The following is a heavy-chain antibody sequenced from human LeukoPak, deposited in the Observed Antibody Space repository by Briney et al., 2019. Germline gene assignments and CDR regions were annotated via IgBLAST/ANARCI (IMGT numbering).Heavy chain of an antibody. J-gene: IGHJ4*02. CDR2: IYHSGGT. D-gene: IGHD6-19*01. V-gene: IGHV4-4*02. CDR3: ARVGQWLVRSQSLFDY. CDR1: GGSISSSNW. Sequence: SGTLSLTCAVSGGSISSSNWWSWVRQPPGKGLEWIGEIYHSGGTNYNPSLKSRVTISVDKSKNQFSLKLSSVTAADTAVYYCARVGQWLVRSQSLFDYWGQGTLVTVSS.